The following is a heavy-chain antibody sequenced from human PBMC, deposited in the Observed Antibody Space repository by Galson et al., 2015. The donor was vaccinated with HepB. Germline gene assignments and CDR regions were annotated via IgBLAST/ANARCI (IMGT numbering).Heavy chain of an antibody. CDR3: AREGRGWLFDY. CDR2: ISSSSSTI. J-gene: IGHJ4*02. Sequence: SLRLSCAAAGFTFSSYSMNWVRQAPGKGLEWVSYISSSSSTIYYADSVKGRFTISRDNAKNSLYLQMNSLRAEDTAVYYCAREGRGWLFDYWGRGTLVPVSS. V-gene: IGHV3-48*04. D-gene: IGHD6-19*01. CDR1: GFTFSSYS.